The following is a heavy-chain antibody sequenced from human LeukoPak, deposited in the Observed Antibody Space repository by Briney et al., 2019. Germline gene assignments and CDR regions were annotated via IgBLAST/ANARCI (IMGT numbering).Heavy chain of an antibody. CDR3: ARERYYDFWSGTSSFDY. J-gene: IGHJ4*02. D-gene: IGHD3-3*01. Sequence: ASVKVSCKASGYTFTSYGISWVRQAPGQGLEWMGWISAYNGNTNYAQKLQGRVTMTTDTSTSTAYMELRSLRSDDTAVYYCARERYYDFWSGTSSFDYWAQGTLVTVSS. CDR2: ISAYNGNT. V-gene: IGHV1-18*01. CDR1: GYTFTSYG.